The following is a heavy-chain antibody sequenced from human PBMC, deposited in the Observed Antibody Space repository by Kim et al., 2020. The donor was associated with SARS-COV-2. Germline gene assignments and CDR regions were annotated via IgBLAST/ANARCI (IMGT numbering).Heavy chain of an antibody. J-gene: IGHJ4*02. Sequence: GGSLRLSCAASGFTFDDYAMHWVRQAPGKGLEWVSGISWNSGSIGYADSVKGRFTISRDNAKNSLYLQMNSLRAEDTALYYCAKDTMVRGVIISAFDYWGQGTLVTVSS. V-gene: IGHV3-9*01. CDR1: GFTFDDYA. D-gene: IGHD3-10*01. CDR2: ISWNSGSI. CDR3: AKDTMVRGVIISAFDY.